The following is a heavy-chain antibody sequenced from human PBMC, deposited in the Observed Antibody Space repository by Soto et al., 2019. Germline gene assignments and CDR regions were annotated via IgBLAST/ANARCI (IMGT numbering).Heavy chain of an antibody. V-gene: IGHV4-31*03. D-gene: IGHD2-15*01. CDR3: AREVATLSVYCSGGSCSPPYYYYGMDV. J-gene: IGHJ6*02. CDR1: GGSISSGGYY. CDR2: IYYSGST. Sequence: QVQLQESGPGLVKPSQTLSLTCTVSGGSISSGGYYWSWIRQHPGKGLEWIGYIYYSGSTYYNPSLTRRVTMSVDASKDRSSLKLSSVTAADTAVYYCAREVATLSVYCSGGSCSPPYYYYGMDVWGQGTTVTVSS.